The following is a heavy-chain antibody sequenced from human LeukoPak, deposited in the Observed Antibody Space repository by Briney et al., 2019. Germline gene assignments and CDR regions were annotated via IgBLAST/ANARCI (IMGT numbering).Heavy chain of an antibody. Sequence: ASVKVSCKASGYTFTSYYMHWVRQAPGQGLERMGIINPSGGSTSYAQKFQGRVTMTRDTSTSTVYMELSSLRSEDTAVYYCAREKTQNYYDSSGTFDYWGQGTLVTVSS. D-gene: IGHD3-22*01. CDR3: AREKTQNYYDSSGTFDY. J-gene: IGHJ4*02. CDR2: INPSGGST. CDR1: GYTFTSYY. V-gene: IGHV1-46*01.